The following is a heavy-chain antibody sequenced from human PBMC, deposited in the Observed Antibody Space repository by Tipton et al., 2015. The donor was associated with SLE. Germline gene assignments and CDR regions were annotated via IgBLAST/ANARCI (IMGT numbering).Heavy chain of an antibody. CDR3: ARSQQLSYMDV. V-gene: IGHV4-59*01. CDR2: IYYSGST. D-gene: IGHD6-13*01. J-gene: IGHJ6*03. CDR1: GGSISSCY. Sequence: LRLSCTVSGGSISSCYWSWIRQPPGKGLEWIGYIYYSGSTNYNPSLKSRVTISVDTSKNQFSLKLSSVTATDTAVYCCARSQQLSYMDVWGKGTTVTVSS.